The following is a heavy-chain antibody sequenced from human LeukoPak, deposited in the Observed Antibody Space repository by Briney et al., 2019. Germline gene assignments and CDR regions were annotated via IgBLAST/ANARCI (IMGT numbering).Heavy chain of an antibody. D-gene: IGHD3-22*01. V-gene: IGHV1-8*02. Sequence: ASVKVSCKASGYTFTGYYMHWVRQAPGQGLEWMGWMNPNSGNTGYAQKFQGRVTMTEDTSTDAAYMELSSLRSEDTAVYYCATSMIVVVITGRGAFDIWGQGTMVTVSS. CDR1: GYTFTGYY. CDR3: ATSMIVVVITGRGAFDI. J-gene: IGHJ3*02. CDR2: MNPNSGNT.